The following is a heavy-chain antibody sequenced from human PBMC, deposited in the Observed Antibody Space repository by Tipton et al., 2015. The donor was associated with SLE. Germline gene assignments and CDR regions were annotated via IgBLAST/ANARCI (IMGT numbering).Heavy chain of an antibody. D-gene: IGHD1-1*01. Sequence: TLSLTCTVSGGSISSSSYYWGWIRQPPGKGLEWIGSICYSGSTYYNPSLKSRVTISVDTSKNQFSLKLSSVTAADTAVYYCARRRAATSFDYWGQGTLVTVSS. CDR3: ARRRAATSFDY. CDR1: GGSISSSSYY. J-gene: IGHJ4*02. V-gene: IGHV4-39*01. CDR2: ICYSGST.